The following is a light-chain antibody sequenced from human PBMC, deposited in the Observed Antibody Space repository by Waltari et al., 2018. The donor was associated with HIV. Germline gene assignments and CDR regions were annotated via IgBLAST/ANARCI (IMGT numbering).Light chain of an antibody. J-gene: IGLJ1*01. CDR2: VVN. CDR3: ISYTSINTRV. Sequence: QSALTQPASVSESPGQSITISCTGTTSDVGLYKFVSWYQQYPGRAPNFLIYVVNNRPAVVSNRCSGSKSGDTAALTISALQAEDEADYYCISYTSINTRVFGTGTTVTVL. V-gene: IGLV2-14*03. CDR1: TSDVGLYKF.